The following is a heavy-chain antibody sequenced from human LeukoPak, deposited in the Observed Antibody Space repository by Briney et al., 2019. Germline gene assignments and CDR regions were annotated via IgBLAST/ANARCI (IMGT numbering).Heavy chain of an antibody. CDR2: IFPSGGET. CDR3: ATYRQVLLSFES. J-gene: IGHJ4*02. D-gene: IGHD2-8*02. V-gene: IGHV3-23*01. CDR1: GFTFSTFA. Sequence: GSLRLSCAASGFTFSTFAMIWVRQPPGKGLEWVSSIFPSGGETHYADSVRGRFTISRDNSKSTLSLQMNSLRAEDTAIYYCATYRQVLLSFESWGQGTLVTVSS.